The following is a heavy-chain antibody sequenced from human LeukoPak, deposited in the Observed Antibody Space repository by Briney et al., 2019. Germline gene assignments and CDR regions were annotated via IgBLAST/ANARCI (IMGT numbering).Heavy chain of an antibody. J-gene: IGHJ4*02. CDR1: GGSISSYH. V-gene: IGHV4-4*07. D-gene: IGHD4-17*01. CDR3: ARSTTVTTLLFDY. Sequence: SETLSLTCTVSGGSISSYHWSWIRRPAGKGLEWIGRIYTSGSTIYNPSLKSRVTMSVDTSKNQFSLKLSSVTAADTAVYYCARSTTVTTLLFDYWGQGTLVTVSS. CDR2: IYTSGST.